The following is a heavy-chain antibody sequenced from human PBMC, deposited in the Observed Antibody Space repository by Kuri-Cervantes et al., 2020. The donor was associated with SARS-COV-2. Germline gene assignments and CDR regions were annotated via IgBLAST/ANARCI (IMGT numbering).Heavy chain of an antibody. CDR2: IYHSGST. D-gene: IGHD6-19*01. CDR3: ARHSRLVDFDY. Sequence: LRLSCAVSGYSISSGYYWGWIRQPPGKGLEWIGSIYHSGSTHYKPSLKSRVTLSVDTSKNQFSLKLSSVTAADTAVYYCARHSRLVDFDYWGQGTLVTVSS. CDR1: GYSISSGYY. V-gene: IGHV4-38-2*01. J-gene: IGHJ4*02.